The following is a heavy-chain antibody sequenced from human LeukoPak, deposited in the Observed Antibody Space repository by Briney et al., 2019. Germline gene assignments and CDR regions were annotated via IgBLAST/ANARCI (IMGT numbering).Heavy chain of an antibody. Sequence: SETLSLTCAVSGGSLSSGGYSWSWIRQPPGTGLEWIGYIYHSGSTYYNPSLKSRVTISVDRSKNQFSLKLSSVTAADTAVYYCARGQARLNWSDPWGQGTLATVSS. CDR1: GGSLSSGGYS. CDR3: ARGQARLNWSDP. D-gene: IGHD6-6*01. J-gene: IGHJ5*02. CDR2: IYHSGST. V-gene: IGHV4-30-2*01.